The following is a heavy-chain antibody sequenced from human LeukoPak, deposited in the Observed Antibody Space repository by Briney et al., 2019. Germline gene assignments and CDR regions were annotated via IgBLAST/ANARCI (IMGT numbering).Heavy chain of an antibody. D-gene: IGHD3-3*01. CDR3: ARPRWSQGYPAPSDY. V-gene: IGHV3-7*01. CDR1: GFTFSSYR. CDR2: IKQDGSEK. J-gene: IGHJ4*02. Sequence: PGGSLRLSCAASGFTFSSYRMSWVRQAPGTGLEWVTNIKQDGSEKYYVDSVKGRFTISRDNAKNSLYLQMNSLRAEDTAVYYCARPRWSQGYPAPSDYWGQGTLVTVSS.